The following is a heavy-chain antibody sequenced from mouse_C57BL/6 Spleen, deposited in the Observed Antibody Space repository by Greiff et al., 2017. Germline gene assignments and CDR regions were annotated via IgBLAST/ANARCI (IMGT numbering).Heavy chain of an antibody. D-gene: IGHD2-4*01. J-gene: IGHJ3*01. CDR3: AGDYDWFAY. Sequence: QVQLQQSGPELVKPGASVKISCKASGYAFSSSWMNWVKQRPGKGLEWIGRIYPGDGDTNYNGKFKGKATLTADKSSSTAYMQLSSLTSEDSAVYFCAGDYDWFAYWGQGTLVTVSA. CDR2: IYPGDGDT. CDR1: GYAFSSSW. V-gene: IGHV1-82*01.